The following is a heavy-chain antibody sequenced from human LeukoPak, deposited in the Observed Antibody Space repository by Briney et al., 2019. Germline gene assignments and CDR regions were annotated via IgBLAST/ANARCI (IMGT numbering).Heavy chain of an antibody. CDR3: AKDSVYYDNSSYPY. V-gene: IGHV3-23*01. D-gene: IGHD3-22*01. CDR1: VFTFSIYA. J-gene: IGHJ4*02. CDR2: IFGSGGVT. Sequence: GGSLRLSCAASVFTFSIYAMSCVCQAPGGGLEWVSAIFGSGGVTYYADSVWGRYSLSRDNSKKTLYLKMNSLRAEDTAIYYCAKDSVYYDNSSYPYWGQGTLVTVSS.